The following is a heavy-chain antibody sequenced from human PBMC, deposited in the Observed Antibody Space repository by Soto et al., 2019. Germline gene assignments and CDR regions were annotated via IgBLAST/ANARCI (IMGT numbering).Heavy chain of an antibody. V-gene: IGHV4-59*01. Sequence: SETLSLTCTVSGGSISSYYWSWIRQPPGKGLEWIGYIYYSGSTNYNPSLKSRVTISVDTSKNQFSLKLSSVTAADTAVYYCARAVGIAAAGDFDYWGQGTLVTVSS. CDR1: GGSISSYY. J-gene: IGHJ4*02. CDR2: IYYSGST. D-gene: IGHD6-13*01. CDR3: ARAVGIAAAGDFDY.